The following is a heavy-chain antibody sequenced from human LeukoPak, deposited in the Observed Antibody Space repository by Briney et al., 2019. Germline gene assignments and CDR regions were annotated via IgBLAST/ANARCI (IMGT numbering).Heavy chain of an antibody. CDR1: GGSISSYY. D-gene: IGHD1-7*01. CDR2: IYYSGST. Sequence: SETLSLTCTVSGGSISSYYWSWIRQPPGKGLEWIGYIYYSGSTNYNPSLKSRVTISVDTSKNQFSLKLSSVTAADTAVYYCARDETGTTSTVNYWGQGTLVTVSS. J-gene: IGHJ4*02. V-gene: IGHV4-59*12. CDR3: ARDETGTTSTVNY.